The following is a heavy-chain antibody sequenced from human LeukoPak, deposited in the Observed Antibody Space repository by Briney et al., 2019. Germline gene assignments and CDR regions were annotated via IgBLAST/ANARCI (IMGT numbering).Heavy chain of an antibody. D-gene: IGHD1-1*01. CDR1: GGSISSSSYY. V-gene: IGHV4-39*01. J-gene: IGHJ2*01. CDR3: ARVRTGKTHWYFDL. CDR2: IYYSGSP. Sequence: PSETLSLTCTVSGGSISSSSYYWGWIRQPPGKGLGWNGSIYYSGSPYYNPSLKSRVTISVDTSKNQFSLKLSSVTAADTAVYYCARVRTGKTHWYFDLWGRGTLVTVSS.